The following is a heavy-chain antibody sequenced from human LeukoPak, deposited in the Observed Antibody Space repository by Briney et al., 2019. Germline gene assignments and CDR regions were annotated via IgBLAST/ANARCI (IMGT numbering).Heavy chain of an antibody. CDR1: GYTFTSYA. V-gene: IGHV7-4-1*02. CDR2: INTNTGNP. D-gene: IGHD5-24*01. Sequence: ASVKVSCKASGYTFTSYAMNWVRQAPGQGLEWMGWINTNTGNPTYAQGFTGRFVFSLDTSVSTAYLQISSLKAEDTAVYYCARSRDGYNYTLNAFDIWGQGTMVTVSS. J-gene: IGHJ3*02. CDR3: ARSRDGYNYTLNAFDI.